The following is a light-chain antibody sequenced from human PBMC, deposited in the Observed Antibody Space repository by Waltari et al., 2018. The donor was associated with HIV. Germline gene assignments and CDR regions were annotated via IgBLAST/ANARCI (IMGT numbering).Light chain of an antibody. CDR2: QDD. J-gene: IGLJ2*01. CDR1: ELGAKY. V-gene: IGLV3-1*01. Sequence: SYEVTQPPSVAVSPGQTASITCSGYELGAKYTCWYQQKPGQSPLLVIYQDDKRPSGSPARFSASSSGHTATLTISGTLPMDEADYYCQAWGSTTSGVFGRGTKLTVL. CDR3: QAWGSTTSGV.